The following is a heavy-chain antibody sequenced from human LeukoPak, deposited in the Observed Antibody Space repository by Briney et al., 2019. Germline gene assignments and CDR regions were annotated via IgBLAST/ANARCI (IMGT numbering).Heavy chain of an antibody. D-gene: IGHD3-22*01. V-gene: IGHV1-69*04. J-gene: IGHJ3*02. CDR1: GGTFSSYA. CDR2: IIPILNVA. CDR3: TREGVYSPDGSGYHRDAFDI. Sequence: ASVKVSCKASGGTFSSYAISWVRQAPGQGLEWMGRIIPILNVANFAQKFQGRVTITADKSTNTAHMELSSLRSEDTAVYYCTREGVYSPDGSGYHRDAFDIWGQGTVVTVSS.